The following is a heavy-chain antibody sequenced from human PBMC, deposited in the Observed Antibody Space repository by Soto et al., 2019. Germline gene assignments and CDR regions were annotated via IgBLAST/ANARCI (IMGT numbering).Heavy chain of an antibody. CDR1: GYTLTSYV. CDR2: INAGNGNT. V-gene: IGHV1-3*01. CDR3: ARELKKGDYLLGWFGL. Sequence: ASVKVSCKASGYTLTSYVFHWVRQAPGQRLEWMGWINAGNGNTKYSQNFQGRVTITRDTSASTAYMELSSLTSEDTAVYFCARELKKGDYLLGWFGLWGQGTLVTVSS. D-gene: IGHD4-17*01. J-gene: IGHJ5*02.